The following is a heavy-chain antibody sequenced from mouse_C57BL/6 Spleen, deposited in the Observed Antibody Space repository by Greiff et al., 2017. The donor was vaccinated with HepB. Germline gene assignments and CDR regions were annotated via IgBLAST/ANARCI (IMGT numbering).Heavy chain of an antibody. CDR3: ATLDWYFDV. V-gene: IGHV5-17*01. Sequence: DVMLVESGGGLVKPGGSLKLSCAASGFTFSDYGMHWVRQAPEKGLEWVAYISSGSSTIYYADTVKGRFTISRDNAKNTLFLQMTSLRSEDTAMYYCATLDWYFDVWGTGTTVTVSS. D-gene: IGHD4-1*01. CDR1: GFTFSDYG. CDR2: ISSGSSTI. J-gene: IGHJ1*03.